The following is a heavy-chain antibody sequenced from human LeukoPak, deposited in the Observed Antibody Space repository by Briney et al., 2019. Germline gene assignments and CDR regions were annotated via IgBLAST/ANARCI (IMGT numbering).Heavy chain of an antibody. D-gene: IGHD3-9*01. Sequence: ASVKVSCKASGYTFTGYYMNWVRQAPGQGLEWMGWINPNSGGTNYAQKFQGRVTMTRDTSISTAYMELSRLRSDDTAVYYCARDPRSWILTGLADYWGQGTLVTVSS. CDR1: GYTFTGYY. CDR2: INPNSGGT. CDR3: ARDPRSWILTGLADY. J-gene: IGHJ4*02. V-gene: IGHV1-2*02.